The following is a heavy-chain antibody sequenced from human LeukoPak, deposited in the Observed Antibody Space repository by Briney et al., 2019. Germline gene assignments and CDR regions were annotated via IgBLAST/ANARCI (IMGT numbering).Heavy chain of an antibody. J-gene: IGHJ4*02. CDR2: ISYDGSNK. D-gene: IGHD2-15*01. CDR1: GFTFSSYA. V-gene: IGHV3-30*04. Sequence: GGSLRLSCAASGFTFSSYAMHWVRQAPGKGLEWVAVISYDGSNKYYADSVKGRFTISRDNSKNTLYLQMNSLRAEDTAVYYCAKTLYCSGGSCYSLFDYWGQGTLVTVSS. CDR3: AKTLYCSGGSCYSLFDY.